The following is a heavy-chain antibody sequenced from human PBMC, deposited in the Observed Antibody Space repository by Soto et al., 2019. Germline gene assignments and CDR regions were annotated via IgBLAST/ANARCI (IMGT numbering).Heavy chain of an antibody. CDR3: AAGFITFGGVFATY. V-gene: IGHV1-18*04. J-gene: IGHJ4*02. Sequence: ASVTVSCKASGNTFSTYGFHWVRQAPGQGLEWMGWINIYNGNTDFAQKIQDRITMTRDTSTNTVFMELRTLRSDDTAVYYCAAGFITFGGVFATYWGQGTLVTVSS. CDR2: INIYNGNT. CDR1: GNTFSTYG. D-gene: IGHD3-16*01.